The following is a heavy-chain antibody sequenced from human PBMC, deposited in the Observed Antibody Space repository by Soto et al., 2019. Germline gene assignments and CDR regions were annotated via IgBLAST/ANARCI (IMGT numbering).Heavy chain of an antibody. J-gene: IGHJ4*02. D-gene: IGHD3-9*01. Sequence: SETLSLTCTVSGGSISSYYWSLLRQPPGKGLEWIGYIYYSGSTNYNPSLKSRVTISVDTSKNQFSLKLSSVTAADTAVYYCARGYDILTGYYLDYWGQGTLVTVSS. V-gene: IGHV4-59*01. CDR3: ARGYDILTGYYLDY. CDR2: IYYSGST. CDR1: GGSISSYY.